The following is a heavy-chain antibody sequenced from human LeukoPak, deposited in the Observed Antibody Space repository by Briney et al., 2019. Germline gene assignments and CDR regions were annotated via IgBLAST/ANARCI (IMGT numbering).Heavy chain of an antibody. CDR3: AVVVAVPGYFDY. CDR1: GFTFSSYA. CDR2: ISGSGGST. Sequence: GGSLRLSCAASGFTFSSYALSWVRQAPGNGLEWVSSISGSGGSTYYADSVKGRFTISRDNSKNTLYLQMNSLRAEDTAVYCCAVVVAVPGYFDYWGQGTLVTVSS. V-gene: IGHV3-23*01. J-gene: IGHJ4*02. D-gene: IGHD2-15*01.